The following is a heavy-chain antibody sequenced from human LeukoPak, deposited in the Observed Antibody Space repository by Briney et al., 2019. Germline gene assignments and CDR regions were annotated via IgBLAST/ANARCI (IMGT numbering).Heavy chain of an antibody. CDR1: GGSISSGGYS. Sequence: SQTLSLTCAVSGGSISSGGYSWSWIRQPPGKGLEWIGYIYHSGSTYYNPSLKSRVTISVDRSKNQFSLKLSSVTAADTAVYYCARLPCSSTSCYKYHYYYGMDVWGQGTTVTVSS. J-gene: IGHJ6*02. CDR2: IYHSGST. V-gene: IGHV4-30-2*01. D-gene: IGHD2-2*02. CDR3: ARLPCSSTSCYKYHYYYGMDV.